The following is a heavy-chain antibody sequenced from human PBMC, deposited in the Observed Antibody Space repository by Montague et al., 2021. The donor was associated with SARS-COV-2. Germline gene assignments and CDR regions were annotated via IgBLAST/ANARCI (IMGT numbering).Heavy chain of an antibody. CDR3: ARSTATFGESHNWFAP. V-gene: IGHV4-39*01. J-gene: IGHJ5*02. CDR2: IYYSGTT. CDR1: GGSISSNNNY. Sequence: SETLSLTCTVSGGSISSNNNYWGWIRQSAGKGLEWIGSIYYSGTTYYNSSLKSRVTISVDTSKNQFSLRLSSVTATDTSVYYCARSTATFGESHNWFAPWGQGTLVIVSS. D-gene: IGHD3-10*01.